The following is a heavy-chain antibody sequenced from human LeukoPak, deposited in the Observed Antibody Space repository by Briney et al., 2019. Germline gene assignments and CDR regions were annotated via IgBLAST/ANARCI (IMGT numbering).Heavy chain of an antibody. V-gene: IGHV4-34*01. CDR1: GGSFSGYY. CDR2: ITHSGST. CDR3: ARGLVSPTRYDSSGYYGPNFDY. Sequence: PSETLSLTCAVYGGSFSGYYWSWIRQPPGKGLEWIGEITHSGSTNYNPSLKSRVTISVDTSKNQFSLKLSSVTAADTAVYYCARGLVSPTRYDSSGYYGPNFDYWGQGTLVTVSS. D-gene: IGHD3-22*01. J-gene: IGHJ4*02.